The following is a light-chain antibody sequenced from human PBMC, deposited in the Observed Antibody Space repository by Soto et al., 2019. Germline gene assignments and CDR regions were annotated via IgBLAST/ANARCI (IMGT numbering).Light chain of an antibody. Sequence: PGERATLSCRASQSVTTFLAWYQQKPGQAPRLLIYDASKRATGIPARFSGSGSGTDFTLTISSLGPEDFAVYYCQRRTNWPLTFGGGTKVEIK. J-gene: IGKJ4*01. CDR1: QSVTTF. CDR3: QRRTNWPLT. CDR2: DAS. V-gene: IGKV3-11*01.